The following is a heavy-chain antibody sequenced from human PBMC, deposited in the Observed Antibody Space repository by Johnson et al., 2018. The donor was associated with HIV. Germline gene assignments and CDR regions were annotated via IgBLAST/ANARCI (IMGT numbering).Heavy chain of an antibody. Sequence: VQLVESGGGLKQPGGSLRLSCAASGFTFSSYDMHWVRQATGKGLEWVSTIGTAGDTYYPGSVKGRFTVSREDAKNSLYLQMNSLRAGDTALYYCAVLWFGDLCAFDIWGQGTKVTVSS. V-gene: IGHV3-13*01. CDR2: IGTAGDT. CDR3: AVLWFGDLCAFDI. CDR1: GFTFSSYD. D-gene: IGHD3-10*01. J-gene: IGHJ3*02.